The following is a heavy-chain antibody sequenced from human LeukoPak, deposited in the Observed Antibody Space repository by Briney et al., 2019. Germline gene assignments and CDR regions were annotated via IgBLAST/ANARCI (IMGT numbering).Heavy chain of an antibody. J-gene: IGHJ4*02. CDR3: SSLIWGGPFHY. V-gene: IGHV3-7*01. CDR2: IKEDESEK. Sequence: GGSLRLSCAASGFTFSSYWMSWVRQAPGKGLEWVANIKEDESEKYYVDSVRGLFTISRDNDKTSLYLQMSSLSAEDAVVYCCSSLIWGGPFHYWGQGTLVTVSS. D-gene: IGHD3-16*01. CDR1: GFTFSSYW.